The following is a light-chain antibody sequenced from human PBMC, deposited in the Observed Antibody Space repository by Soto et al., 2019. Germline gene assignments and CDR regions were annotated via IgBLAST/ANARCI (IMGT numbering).Light chain of an antibody. CDR2: GAS. Sequence: EIVLTQSPGTLSLSPGERATLSCRASQSVSNSYLAWYQQKPGQAPRLLIYGASSRATGIPDGVSGSGSGTDFTLTISRLEPEDFAVYYCQQYGSSPSITFGQGTRLEIK. J-gene: IGKJ5*01. CDR1: QSVSNSY. V-gene: IGKV3-20*01. CDR3: QQYGSSPSIT.